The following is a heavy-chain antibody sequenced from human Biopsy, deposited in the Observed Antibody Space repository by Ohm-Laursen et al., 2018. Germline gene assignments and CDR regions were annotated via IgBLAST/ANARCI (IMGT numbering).Heavy chain of an antibody. D-gene: IGHD2-15*01. CDR2: INQSGRT. Sequence: GTLSLTCEVYGKTFSDYYWSWIRQPPGKGLEWIGQINQSGRTNYNPSLKSRVNISADKSNNQFSLKLTSATSAGTAVYFCGNEVHGRDYWGLGALVTVSS. V-gene: IGHV4-34*08. CDR1: GKTFSDYY. CDR3: GNEVHGRDY. J-gene: IGHJ4*02.